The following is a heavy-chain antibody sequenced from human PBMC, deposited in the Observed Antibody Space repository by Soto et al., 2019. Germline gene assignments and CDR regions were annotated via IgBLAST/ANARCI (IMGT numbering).Heavy chain of an antibody. D-gene: IGHD3-16*02. CDR2: IYSSGST. V-gene: IGHV4-59*08. Sequence: SETLSLTCTVSGGSISTYYWSWIRQTPGKGLEWVGFIYSSGSTSYSPSLQSRVSISVDTSKNQFSLKLSSVTAADTAVYYCARRSRTISSLFILDLWGRGTLVTVSS. CDR1: GGSISTYY. CDR3: ARRSRTISSLFILDL. J-gene: IGHJ2*01.